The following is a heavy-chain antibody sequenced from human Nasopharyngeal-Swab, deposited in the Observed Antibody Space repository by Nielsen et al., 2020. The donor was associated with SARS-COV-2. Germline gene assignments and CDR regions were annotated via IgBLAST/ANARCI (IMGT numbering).Heavy chain of an antibody. CDR2: INHSGST. Sequence: SETLSLTCAVYGGSFSGYYWSWIRQPPGKGLEWVGEINHSGSTNYNPSLKSRVTISVDKSKNQFSLKLSSVTAADTAVYYCARVREVQGVMEGPPHPQPVAFDIWGQGTMVTVSS. CDR3: ARVREVQGVMEGPPHPQPVAFDI. CDR1: GGSFSGYY. D-gene: IGHD3-10*01. V-gene: IGHV4-34*01. J-gene: IGHJ3*02.